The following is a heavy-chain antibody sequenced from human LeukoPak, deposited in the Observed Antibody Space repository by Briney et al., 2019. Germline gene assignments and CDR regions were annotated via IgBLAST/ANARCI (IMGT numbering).Heavy chain of an antibody. CDR1: GFAFNNYA. J-gene: IGHJ6*02. CDR2: ISGSGGST. CDR3: AKSEGYCSGGSCYTYYYGMDV. Sequence: GGSLRLSCRTSGFAFNNYAMSWVRQAPGKGLEWVSAISGSGGSTYYADSVKGRFTISRDNSKNTLYLQMNSLRAEDTAVYYCAKSEGYCSGGSCYTYYYGMDVWGQGTTVTVSS. D-gene: IGHD2-15*01. V-gene: IGHV3-23*01.